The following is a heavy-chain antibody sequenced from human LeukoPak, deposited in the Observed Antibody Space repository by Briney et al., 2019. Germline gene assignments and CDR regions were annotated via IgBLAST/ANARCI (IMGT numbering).Heavy chain of an antibody. V-gene: IGHV1-46*01. D-gene: IGHD1-26*01. CDR1: GYTFTSYY. Sequence: ASVKVSCKASGYTFTSYYMHWVRQAPGQGLEWMGIINPSGGSTSYAQKFQGRGTMTRDTSTSTVYMELSSLRSEDTAVYYCARDSGSYWDFQHWGQGTLVTVSS. J-gene: IGHJ1*01. CDR3: ARDSGSYWDFQH. CDR2: INPSGGST.